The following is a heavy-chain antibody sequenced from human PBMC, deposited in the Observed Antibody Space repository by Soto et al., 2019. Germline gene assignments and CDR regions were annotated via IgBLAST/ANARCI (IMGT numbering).Heavy chain of an antibody. CDR2: IIPLFGTE. CDR3: ATGCWSSPIAHYFDY. J-gene: IGHJ4*01. Sequence: QVHLVQSGAEVKKPGSSVKVSCKASGGSFSTYAINWLRQAPGQGLEWMGGIIPLFGTENYAQNFQDRFTFTADKSQTTAYMEVMSLTSEDTAVYFCATGCWSSPIAHYFDYWGQGTLVTV. V-gene: IGHV1-69*06. CDR1: GGSFSTYA. D-gene: IGHD3-3*01.